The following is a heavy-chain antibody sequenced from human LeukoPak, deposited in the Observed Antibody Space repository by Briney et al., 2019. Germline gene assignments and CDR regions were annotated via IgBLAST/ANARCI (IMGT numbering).Heavy chain of an antibody. CDR1: GGSMSSVSNS. CDR2: VYYSGSS. Sequence: SETLSLTCAVSGGSMSSVSNSWTWIRQPPGKGREWIGYVYYSGSSYYNPSLESRVIISVDRPKNQFSLKVSSVTAADTAVYYCARDQQQLVPGTFDVWGQGIMVTVSS. J-gene: IGHJ3*01. D-gene: IGHD6-13*01. CDR3: ARDQQQLVPGTFDV. V-gene: IGHV4-30-2*01.